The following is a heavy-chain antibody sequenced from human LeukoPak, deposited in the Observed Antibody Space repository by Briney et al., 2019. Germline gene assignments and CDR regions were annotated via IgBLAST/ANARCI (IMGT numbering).Heavy chain of an antibody. CDR3: AGLITPYCSSTRCPWSNFDY. D-gene: IGHD2-2*01. J-gene: IGHJ4*02. Sequence: PSETLSLTCTVSGGSISSGGYYWSWIRQHPGKGLEWIGYIYYSGSTYYNPSLKSRVTISVDTSKNQFSLKLSSVTAAGTAVYYCAGLITPYCSSTRCPWSNFDYWGQGALVTVSS. CDR2: IYYSGST. V-gene: IGHV4-31*03. CDR1: GGSISSGGYY.